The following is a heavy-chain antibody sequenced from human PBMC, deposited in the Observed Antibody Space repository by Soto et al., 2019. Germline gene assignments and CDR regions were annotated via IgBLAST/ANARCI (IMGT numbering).Heavy chain of an antibody. CDR1: GFTFSSYG. CDR2: IWYDGSNK. CDR3: ARGAPHYYYYYGMDV. J-gene: IGHJ6*02. V-gene: IGHV3-33*01. Sequence: GGSLRLSCAASGFTFSSYGMHWVRQAPGKGLEWVAVIWYDGSNKYYADSVKGRFTISRDNSKNTLYLQMNSLRAEDTAVYYCARGAPHYYYYYGMDVWGQGTTVTVSS. D-gene: IGHD3-16*01.